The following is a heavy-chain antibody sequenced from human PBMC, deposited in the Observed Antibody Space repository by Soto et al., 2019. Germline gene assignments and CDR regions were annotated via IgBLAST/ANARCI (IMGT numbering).Heavy chain of an antibody. Sequence: SETLSLTCSVSGDSINSDKYYWGWIRQPPGKGLEWIGSIYFRGNTYYNPSLQTRVTISLDKSKSQFSLKLNSVTAADSAVYFCSRLEGLATISYYFDFWGQGALVTVSS. CDR2: IYFRGNT. CDR1: GDSINSDKYY. J-gene: IGHJ4*02. V-gene: IGHV4-39*01. D-gene: IGHD3-9*01. CDR3: SRLEGLATISYYFDF.